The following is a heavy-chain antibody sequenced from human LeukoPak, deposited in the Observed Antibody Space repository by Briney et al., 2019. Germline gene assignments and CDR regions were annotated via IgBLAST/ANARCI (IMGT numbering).Heavy chain of an antibody. Sequence: GGSLRLSCAASGFTFSSYAMSWFRQAPGKGLEWVSAISGSGGSTYCADSVKGRFTISRDNSKNTLYLQMNSLRAEDTAVYYCAKDLGYCSSTSCYELDYWGQGTLVTVSS. D-gene: IGHD2-2*01. CDR2: ISGSGGST. CDR3: AKDLGYCSSTSCYELDY. V-gene: IGHV3-23*01. CDR1: GFTFSSYA. J-gene: IGHJ4*02.